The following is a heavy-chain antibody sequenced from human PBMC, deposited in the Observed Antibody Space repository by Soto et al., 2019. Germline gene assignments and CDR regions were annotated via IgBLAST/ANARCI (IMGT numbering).Heavy chain of an antibody. D-gene: IGHD3-10*01. Sequence: QVQLQESGPGLVKPSGTLSLTCAVSGGSISSGIWWSWVRQPPGKGLEWIGEIYHSGTTNYNPSLKSRVTLSVDKSKSGLSLILISVTAADTAVYYCAREGEGYGSGTYYHWGQGILVTVPS. CDR3: AREGEGYGSGTYYH. CDR2: IYHSGTT. J-gene: IGHJ4*02. CDR1: GGSISSGIW. V-gene: IGHV4-4*02.